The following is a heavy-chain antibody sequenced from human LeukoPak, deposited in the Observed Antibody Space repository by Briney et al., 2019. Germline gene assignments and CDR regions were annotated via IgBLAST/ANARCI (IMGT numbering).Heavy chain of an antibody. V-gene: IGHV3-43*01. D-gene: IGHD3-3*01. J-gene: IGHJ4*02. Sequence: GGSLRLSCAASGFTFDDYTMHWVRQAPGKGLEWVSLISWDGGSTYYADSVKGRFTISRDNAKNSLYLQMNSLRAEDTAVYYCARTWHDFWSGYYPTPLGYWGQGTLVTVSS. CDR3: ARTWHDFWSGYYPTPLGY. CDR1: GFTFDDYT. CDR2: ISWDGGST.